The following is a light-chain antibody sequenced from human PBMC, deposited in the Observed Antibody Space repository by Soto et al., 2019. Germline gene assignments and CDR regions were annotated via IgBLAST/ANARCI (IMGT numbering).Light chain of an antibody. Sequence: EILLTQSPGTLSLSPGERATLSCRASQSVSSYLSWYQQKPGQAPRLLIYGASSRATGIPDRFSGSGSGTDFTLTISRVEPEDFAVYYCQQYGSSRTFGQGTKVDI. J-gene: IGKJ1*01. V-gene: IGKV3-20*01. CDR1: QSVSSY. CDR3: QQYGSSRT. CDR2: GAS.